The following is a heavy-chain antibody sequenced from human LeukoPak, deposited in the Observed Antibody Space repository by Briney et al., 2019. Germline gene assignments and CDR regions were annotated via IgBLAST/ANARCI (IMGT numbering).Heavy chain of an antibody. CDR2: IYYSGST. D-gene: IGHD6-13*01. CDR1: GGSISSCDYY. V-gene: IGHV4-30-4*01. Sequence: PSQTLSLTCSVSGGSISSCDYYWTWIRQPPGGGLEWIGYIYYSGSTYHNPPLKSRVTISKDASKNQFSLKLSSVTAADTAVYYCARGLRELAAANTYYFDYWGQGTQVTVSS. CDR3: ARGLRELAAANTYYFDY. J-gene: IGHJ4*02.